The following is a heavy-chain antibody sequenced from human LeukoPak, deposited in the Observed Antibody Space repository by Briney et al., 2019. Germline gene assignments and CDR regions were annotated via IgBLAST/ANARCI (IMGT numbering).Heavy chain of an antibody. CDR3: ARAGIVATATNFDY. Sequence: SETLSLTCSVSGGSVSSGSYYWSWILQPPGKGLEWIGYSYYIGSTKYNPSLKSRVTISVDTSKNQFSLKVSSATAADTAVYYCARAGIVATATNFDYWGQGTLVTVSS. CDR1: GGSVSSGSYY. D-gene: IGHD5-12*01. V-gene: IGHV4-61*01. J-gene: IGHJ4*02. CDR2: SYYIGST.